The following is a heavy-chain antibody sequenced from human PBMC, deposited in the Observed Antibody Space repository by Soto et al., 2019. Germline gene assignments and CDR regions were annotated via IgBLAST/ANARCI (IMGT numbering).Heavy chain of an antibody. CDR3: ARELAAANCDY. Sequence: VQLVQSGAEVKKPGASVKVSCKASGYTLTNYAISWVRQAPGQGLEWMGWISAYNGNTNYAQKLQGRVTMTTDSPTSSAYTELRSLRSGHTAVYSCARELAAANCDYWGKGTLVT. J-gene: IGHJ4*02. CDR2: ISAYNGNT. D-gene: IGHD2-15*01. V-gene: IGHV1-18*01. CDR1: GYTLTNYA.